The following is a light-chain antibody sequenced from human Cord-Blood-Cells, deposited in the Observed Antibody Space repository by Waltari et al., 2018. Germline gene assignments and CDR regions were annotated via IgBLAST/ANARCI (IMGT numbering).Light chain of an antibody. V-gene: IGKV1-33*01. CDR2: DAS. Sequence: DIQMTQSPSSLSASVGDRVTLTCQASQDISNYLNWYQQKPGKAPKLLIYDASNLETGVTSRFSGRGSGTDFTFTISSLQTEDIATYYCQQYDNLPSITFGQGTRLEIK. CDR3: QQYDNLPSIT. J-gene: IGKJ5*01. CDR1: QDISNY.